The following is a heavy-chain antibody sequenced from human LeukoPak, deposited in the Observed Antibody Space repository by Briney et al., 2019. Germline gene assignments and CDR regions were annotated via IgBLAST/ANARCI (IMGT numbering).Heavy chain of an antibody. CDR1: GFTFSSYW. Sequence: GSLSLSCAASGFTFSSYWMHWVRQAPGKGLVWVSRINTDGSSTMYADSVKGRFTISRDNAKNSLYLQMNSLRDEDTAMYYCANDDYFDYWGQGTLVTVSS. D-gene: IGHD1-1*01. J-gene: IGHJ4*02. CDR2: INTDGSST. CDR3: ANDDYFDY. V-gene: IGHV3-74*03.